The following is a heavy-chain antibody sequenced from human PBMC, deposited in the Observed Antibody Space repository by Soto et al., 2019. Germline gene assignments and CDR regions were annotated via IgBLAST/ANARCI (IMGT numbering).Heavy chain of an antibody. CDR1: GDSFLISA. J-gene: IGHJ4*02. CDR3: ATDLGGSAPVDD. V-gene: IGHV1-69*01. CDR2: LDPLFGGS. D-gene: IGHD3-16*01. Sequence: QVQLAQSGAAVRKPGSSVKVSCKASGDSFLISAVTWLRYVPGQGLEWMGGLDPLFGGSQYGPKFEGRVTFTADESTRTAYMELNHLTSDDTAVYYCATDLGGSAPVDDWGQGTLVSVSS.